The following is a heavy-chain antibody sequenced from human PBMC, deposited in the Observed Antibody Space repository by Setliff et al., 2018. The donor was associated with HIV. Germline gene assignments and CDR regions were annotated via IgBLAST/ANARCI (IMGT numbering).Heavy chain of an antibody. CDR2: IRYDGSEK. V-gene: IGHV3-30*02. D-gene: IGHD2-2*01. Sequence: PGGSLRLSCPASGFTFSSYGMHWVRQAPGKGLEWVAFIRYDGSEKYCVDSVKGRFTISRDNAKNSLYLQMNSLGAEDTAVYYCARGRRVSSNYYYYYYMDVWGKGTTVTV. J-gene: IGHJ6*03. CDR1: GFTFSSYG. CDR3: ARGRRVSSNYYYYYYMDV.